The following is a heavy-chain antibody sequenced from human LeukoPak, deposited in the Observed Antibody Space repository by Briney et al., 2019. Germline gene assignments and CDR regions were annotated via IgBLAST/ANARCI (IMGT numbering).Heavy chain of an antibody. J-gene: IGHJ3*02. Sequence: PSETLSLTCTVSSGSISSSNYYWSWIRQPAGKGLEWIGRISTIGSTNYNPSLNRRVTISIDTSKNQFSLKLSSVTAADTAVYYCARSDGYGLVGIWGQGTMVTVSS. V-gene: IGHV4-61*02. CDR2: ISTIGST. CDR1: SGSISSSNYY. D-gene: IGHD1-26*01. CDR3: ARSDGYGLVGI.